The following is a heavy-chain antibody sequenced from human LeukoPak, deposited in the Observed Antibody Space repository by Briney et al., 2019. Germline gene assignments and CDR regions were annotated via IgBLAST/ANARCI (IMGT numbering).Heavy chain of an antibody. CDR2: MNPNSGNT. CDR1: GYSFTIYV. V-gene: IGHV1-8*01. D-gene: IGHD3-3*01. Sequence: ASVKVSCKASGYSFTIYVINWVRQATGPGLEWMGWMNPNSGNTGYAQKFQGRVTMTRSTSISTAYMELSSLRSEDTAVYYCARDQLTYYDFWSGTSAVEDAFDIWGQGTMVTVSS. CDR3: ARDQLTYYDFWSGTSAVEDAFDI. J-gene: IGHJ3*02.